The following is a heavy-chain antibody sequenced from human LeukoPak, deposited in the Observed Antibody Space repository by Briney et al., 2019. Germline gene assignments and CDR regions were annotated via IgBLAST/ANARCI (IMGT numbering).Heavy chain of an antibody. J-gene: IGHJ4*02. CDR2: IYSGGIT. Sequence: GGSLRLSCAASGFTVSTNYMSWVLQAPGKGLEWVSVIYSGGITYYADSVKGRFNISRDNSKNTLYLQMNSLRPEDTALYYCTRRHSSGSNWGQGTLVTVSS. V-gene: IGHV3-66*02. CDR1: GFTVSTNY. CDR3: TRRHSSGSN. D-gene: IGHD6-19*01.